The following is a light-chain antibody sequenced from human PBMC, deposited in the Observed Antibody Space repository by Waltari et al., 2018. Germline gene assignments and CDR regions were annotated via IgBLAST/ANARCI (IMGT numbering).Light chain of an antibody. CDR2: DVT. CDR1: RSDVGAYDF. Sequence: HSALTQPASVSGSPGPSITLSCTGPRSDVGAYDFVSWSRQHPDKVPNLIIFDVTERPSGISARFSGSKSGNTASLTISGLQADDEADYYCAAYTSSSNFVFGSGTTVTV. J-gene: IGLJ1*01. CDR3: AAYTSSSNFV. V-gene: IGLV2-14*03.